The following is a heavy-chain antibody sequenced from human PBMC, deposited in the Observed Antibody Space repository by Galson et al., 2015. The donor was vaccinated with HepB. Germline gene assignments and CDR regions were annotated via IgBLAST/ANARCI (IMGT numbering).Heavy chain of an antibody. CDR1: GFTFSSYA. J-gene: IGHJ4*02. D-gene: IGHD1-1*01. Sequence: SLRLSCAASGFTFSSYAMSWVRQAPGKGLEWVSAISGSGGSTYYADSVKGRFTISRDNSKNTLYLQMNSLRAEDTAVYYCAKDRERDRCIDYWGQGTLVTVSS. V-gene: IGHV3-23*01. CDR2: ISGSGGST. CDR3: AKDRERDRCIDY.